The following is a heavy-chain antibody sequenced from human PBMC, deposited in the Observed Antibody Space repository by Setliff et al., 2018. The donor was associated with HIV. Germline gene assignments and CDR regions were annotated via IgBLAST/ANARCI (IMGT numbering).Heavy chain of an antibody. CDR2: IYYSGST. D-gene: IGHD6-19*01. CDR1: GASISSGGFY. V-gene: IGHV4-31*03. Sequence: SETLSLTCTVSGASISSGGFYWSWIRQHPGKGLEWIGYIYYSGSTYYNPSLKSRVTISVDTSKNQFSLELNSVTAADTAVYYCARGFSGWYYFDFWGQGTLVTVSS. J-gene: IGHJ4*02. CDR3: ARGFSGWYYFDF.